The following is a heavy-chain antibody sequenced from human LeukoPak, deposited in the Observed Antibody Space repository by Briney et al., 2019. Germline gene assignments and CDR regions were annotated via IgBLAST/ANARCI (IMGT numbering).Heavy chain of an antibody. CDR2: INSHGSST. V-gene: IGHV3-74*01. Sequence: GGSLRLSCAASGFTFSSYWMHWVRQAPGKGLVWVSRINSHGSSTSYADSVKGRFTISRDNAKNTLYLQMNSLRAEDTAVYYCARGGSQFGELRFRRRNWFDPWGQGTLVTVSS. J-gene: IGHJ5*02. CDR3: ARGGSQFGELRFRRRNWFDP. D-gene: IGHD3-10*01. CDR1: GFTFSSYW.